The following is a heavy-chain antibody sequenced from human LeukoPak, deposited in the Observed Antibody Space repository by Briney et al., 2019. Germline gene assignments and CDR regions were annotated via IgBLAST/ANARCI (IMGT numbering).Heavy chain of an antibody. J-gene: IGHJ4*02. V-gene: IGHV3-7*01. D-gene: IGHD1-26*01. CDR1: GFTLSSYW. CDR2: IKQDGSET. CDR3: ARDSVGASEDY. Sequence: PGGSLRLSCAASGFTLSSYWMSWVRQAPGKGLGWVANIKQDGSETYYVDSVKGRFTISRDNAKNSLYLQMNSLRAEDTAVYYCARDSVGASEDYWGQGTLVTVSS.